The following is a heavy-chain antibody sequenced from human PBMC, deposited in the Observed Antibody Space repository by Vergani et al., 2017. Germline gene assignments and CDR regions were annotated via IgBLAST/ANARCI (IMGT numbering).Heavy chain of an antibody. D-gene: IGHD2-21*02. V-gene: IGHV1-46*03. CDR2: ISPDGFST. CDR3: AREPPLTVFFDY. J-gene: IGHJ4*02. Sequence: QVQLVQSGAEVGKPGASVKISCKASGYTFTAYYIHWVRQAPEQGLEWVGVISPDGFSTFYAQKFQGRVTITRDTSTSTVYVEVTSLRSDDTAVYYCAREPPLTVFFDYWLQGTLVTVSS. CDR1: GYTFTAYY.